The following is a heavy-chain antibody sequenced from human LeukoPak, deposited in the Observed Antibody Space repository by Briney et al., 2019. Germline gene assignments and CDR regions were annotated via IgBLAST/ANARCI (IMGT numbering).Heavy chain of an antibody. D-gene: IGHD2-21*02. J-gene: IGHJ3*02. CDR1: GASIGSETW. Sequence: SETLSLTCAVSGASIGSETWWNWVRQPPGKGLEWIGEIYHGGGANYNPSLKSRVIISLDKSKNQFFLELTSVTAADTAIYYCARRRKVPAPRAGDAFDIWGQGTMVTVSS. V-gene: IGHV4-4*02. CDR3: ARRRKVPAPRAGDAFDI. CDR2: IYHGGGA.